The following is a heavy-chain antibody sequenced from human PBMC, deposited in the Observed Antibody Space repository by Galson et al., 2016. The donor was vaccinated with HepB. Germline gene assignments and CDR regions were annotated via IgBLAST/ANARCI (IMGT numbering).Heavy chain of an antibody. V-gene: IGHV3-30*04. CDR2: ISHDGSNK. J-gene: IGHJ4*02. CDR1: GFTYSSNV. D-gene: IGHD1-26*01. CDR3: ARDKGWEIPETFDY. Sequence: SLRLSCAASGFTYSSNVMHWVRQAPGKGLEWVAVISHDGSNKYYADSVKGRFTISRDNPKNTLFLQMNSLRAEDTAVYYCARDKGWEIPETFDYWGQGALVTVSS.